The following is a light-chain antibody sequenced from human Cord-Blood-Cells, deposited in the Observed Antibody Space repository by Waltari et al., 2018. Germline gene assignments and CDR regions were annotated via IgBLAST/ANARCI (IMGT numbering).Light chain of an antibody. Sequence: DIVMTQPPDSLAVSLGAGATINCKSSQSVLYSSNNKNYLAWYQQKPGQPPKLLIYWASTRESGVPDRFSGSGSGTDFTLTISSLQAEDVAVYYCQQYYSTPYSFGQGTKLEIK. CDR3: QQYYSTPYS. CDR1: QSVLYSSNNKNY. V-gene: IGKV4-1*01. CDR2: WAS. J-gene: IGKJ2*03.